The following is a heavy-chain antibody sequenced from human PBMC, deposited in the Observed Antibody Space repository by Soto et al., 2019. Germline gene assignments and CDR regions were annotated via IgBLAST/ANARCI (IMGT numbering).Heavy chain of an antibody. CDR2: ISSSSSYI. CDR1: GFTFSSYS. D-gene: IGHD4-17*01. V-gene: IGHV3-21*01. J-gene: IGHJ1*01. CDR3: ARAEVDYGDLPYFPH. Sequence: GGSLRLSCAASGFTFSSYSMNWVRQAPGKGLEWVSSISSSSSYIYYADSVKGRFTISRDNAKNSLYLQMNSLRAEDTAVYYCARAEVDYGDLPYFPHSGQGTLVTVSS.